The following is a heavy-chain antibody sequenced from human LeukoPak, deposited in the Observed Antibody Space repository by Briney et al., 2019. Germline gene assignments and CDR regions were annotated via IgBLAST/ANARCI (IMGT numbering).Heavy chain of an antibody. D-gene: IGHD3-10*01. CDR2: ISGSGGSA. Sequence: GGSLRLSCAASGFTFSSYEMNWVRQAPGKGLEWVSAISGSGGSAYYADSVKGRFTISRDNSKNTLYLQMNSLRAEDTAVYYCAKGAGLLWFGEGYYYYYYMDVWGKGTTVTISS. V-gene: IGHV3-23*01. CDR1: GFTFSSYE. CDR3: AKGAGLLWFGEGYYYYYYMDV. J-gene: IGHJ6*03.